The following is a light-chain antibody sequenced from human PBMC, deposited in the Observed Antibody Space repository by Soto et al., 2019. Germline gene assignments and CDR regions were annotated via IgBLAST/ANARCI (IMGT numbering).Light chain of an antibody. CDR2: EVT. J-gene: IGLJ1*01. CDR3: SSFTSSSTLV. Sequence: QSALTQPASVSGSPGQSITISCTGTSSDVGGYNYVSWYQQHPGKVPELLIYEVTNRPSGVSNRFSGSRSGNTASLTISGLQVDDEADYYCSSFTSSSTLVFGTGTKVTVL. V-gene: IGLV2-14*01. CDR1: SSDVGGYNY.